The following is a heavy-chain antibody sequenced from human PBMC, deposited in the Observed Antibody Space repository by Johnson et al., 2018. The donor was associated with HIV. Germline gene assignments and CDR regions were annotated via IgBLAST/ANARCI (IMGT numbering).Heavy chain of an antibody. Sequence: QVQLVESGGGVVQPGGSLRLSCAASGFTFSDYYMNWMRQAPGKGLEWLSYISSSGTAKYYADSVKGRFTISRDNAKNSLYLQRNSLRAEDTAVYYWARASMGMNWGAFDIWGQGTMVTVSS. D-gene: IGHD7-27*01. V-gene: IGHV3-11*04. CDR3: ARASMGMNWGAFDI. J-gene: IGHJ3*02. CDR2: ISSSGTAK. CDR1: GFTFSDYY.